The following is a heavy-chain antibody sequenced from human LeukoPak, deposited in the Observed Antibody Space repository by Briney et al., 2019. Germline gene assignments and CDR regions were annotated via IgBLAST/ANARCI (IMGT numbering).Heavy chain of an antibody. CDR2: IKSAGSGI. CDR1: GFTFSSYW. J-gene: IGHJ4*02. V-gene: IGHV3-74*01. D-gene: IGHD4-23*01. CDR3: ARDLDYGGNSNFDY. Sequence: GGSLRLSCAASGFTFSSYWMHWVRQAPGKGLVWVSRIKSAGSGIRYADSVKGRFTISRDNAKNTLYLQMNSLRAEDTAVYYCARDLDYGGNSNFDYWGQGTLVTVSS.